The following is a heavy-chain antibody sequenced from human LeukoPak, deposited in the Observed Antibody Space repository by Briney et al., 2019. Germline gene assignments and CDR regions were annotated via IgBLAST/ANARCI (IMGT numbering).Heavy chain of an antibody. CDR3: ARQPIAARPHNWFDP. V-gene: IGHV5-51*01. Sequence: GESLKISCQGSGSTFTSYWIGWVRPLPGKGLEWMGIIYPGDSDTRYSPSFQGQVTISADKSISTAYLQWSSLKASDTAMYYCARQPIAARPHNWFDPWGQGTLVTVSS. J-gene: IGHJ5*02. CDR2: IYPGDSDT. D-gene: IGHD6-6*01. CDR1: GSTFTSYW.